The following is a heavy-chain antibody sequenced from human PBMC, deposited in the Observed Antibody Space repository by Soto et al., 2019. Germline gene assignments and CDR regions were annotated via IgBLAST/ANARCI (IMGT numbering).Heavy chain of an antibody. CDR3: ARDLGVVPAAMLGYGMDV. CDR1: GGSISSYY. J-gene: IGHJ6*02. CDR2: IYYSGST. D-gene: IGHD2-2*01. Sequence: PSETLSLTCTVSGGSISSYYWSWIRQPPGKGLEWIGYIYYSGSTNYNPYLKSRVTISVDTSKNQFSLKLSSVTAADTAVYYCARDLGVVPAAMLGYGMDVWGQGTTVTVSS. V-gene: IGHV4-59*01.